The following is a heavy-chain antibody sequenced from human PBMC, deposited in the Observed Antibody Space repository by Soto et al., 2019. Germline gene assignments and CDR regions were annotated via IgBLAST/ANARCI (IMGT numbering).Heavy chain of an antibody. Sequence: GGSLRLSCAASGFTFSSYAMHWVRQAPGKGLEWVADITQDGSEKKYVDSVKGRFTISRDNSKSTLYLQMNSLRVDDTAVYYCVRDLGRLDPWGRGALVTVSS. CDR2: ITQDGSEK. CDR1: GFTFSSYA. CDR3: VRDLGRLDP. V-gene: IGHV3-30*04. J-gene: IGHJ5*02.